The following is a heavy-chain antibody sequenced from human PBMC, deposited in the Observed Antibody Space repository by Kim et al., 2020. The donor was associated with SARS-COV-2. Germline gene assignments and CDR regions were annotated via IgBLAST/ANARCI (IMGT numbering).Heavy chain of an antibody. D-gene: IGHD5-18*01. J-gene: IGHJ3*02. V-gene: IGHV3-15*01. CDR2: IRSKTDGGTT. CDR1: GFTFSNAW. CDR3: TTDTSGYSYGFYAFDI. Sequence: GGSLRLSCAASGFTFSNAWMSWVRQAPAKGLEWVGRIRSKTDGGTTDYAAPVKGRFTISRDDSKNTLYLQMNSLKTEDTAVYYCTTDTSGYSYGFYAFDIWGQGTMVTVSS.